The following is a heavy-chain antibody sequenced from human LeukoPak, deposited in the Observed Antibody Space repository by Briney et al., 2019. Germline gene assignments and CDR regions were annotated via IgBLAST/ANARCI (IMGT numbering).Heavy chain of an antibody. Sequence: GGSLRLSCAASGYTFSSYGMHWVRQAPGKGLEWVAVISHDGSNKYYADSVKGRFTISRDNSKNTLYLQMNSLRAEDTAVYYCARDRIVVIPTYRMDVWGQGTTVTVSS. CDR3: ARDRIVVIPTYRMDV. D-gene: IGHD2-2*01. CDR2: ISHDGSNK. J-gene: IGHJ6*02. CDR1: GYTFSSYG. V-gene: IGHV3-30*03.